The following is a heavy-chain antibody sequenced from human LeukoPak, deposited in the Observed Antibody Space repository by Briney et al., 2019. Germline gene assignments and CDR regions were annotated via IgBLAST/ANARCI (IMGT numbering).Heavy chain of an antibody. Sequence: SETLSLTCIVSGGSISSSDYYWGWLRQPPGKGLEWIVRIYYGGSIYYNPSLKSRVTISVDTSMNQFSLKLSFVTTADTAVYYCARALAYCSGGSCTRGYNWFDPWGQGTLVTVPS. CDR3: ARALAYCSGGSCTRGYNWFDP. CDR1: GGSISSSDYY. V-gene: IGHV4-39*01. CDR2: IYYGGSI. D-gene: IGHD2-15*01. J-gene: IGHJ5*02.